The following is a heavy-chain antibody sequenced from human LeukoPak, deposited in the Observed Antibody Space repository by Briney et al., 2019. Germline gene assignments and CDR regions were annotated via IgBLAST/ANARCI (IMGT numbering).Heavy chain of an antibody. V-gene: IGHV1-69*13. CDR2: IIPIFGTA. CDR1: GGTFSSYA. J-gene: IGHJ6*02. CDR3: ARVSLGNEPGSPQNYYYYGMDV. Sequence: ASVKVSCKASGGTFSSYAISWVRQAPGQGLEWMGGIIPIFGTANYAQKFQGRVTITADESTSTAYMELSSLRSEDTAVYYCARVSLGNEPGSPQNYYYYGMDVWGQGTTVTVSS.